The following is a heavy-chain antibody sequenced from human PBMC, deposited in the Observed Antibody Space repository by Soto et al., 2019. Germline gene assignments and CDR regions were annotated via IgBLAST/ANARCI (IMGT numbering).Heavy chain of an antibody. CDR1: GASVSTGDYY. Sequence: SETLSLTCTVSGASVSTGDYYWGWVRQRPGRGLEGIGYVYESGYTYYNMSLNSPLTISLDRSNNQFSLGLSSVPAADTAVYYCVSAMRPTAIVYPCFDPWRQRTLVTVSS. V-gene: IGHV4-31*01. CDR2: VYESGYT. CDR3: VSAMRPTAIVYPCFDP. D-gene: IGHD5-18*01. J-gene: IGHJ5*02.